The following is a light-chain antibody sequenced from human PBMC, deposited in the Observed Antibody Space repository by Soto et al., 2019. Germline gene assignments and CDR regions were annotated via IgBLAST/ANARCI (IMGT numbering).Light chain of an antibody. CDR2: DAS. Sequence: EIVLTQSPATLSLSPGERATLSCRASQSVSSYVAWYQQKPGQAPRLLIYDASNRATGIQARFSGSGSGTDFTLTISSLEPEDFAVYYCQQRSNWPPTFGPGTKVDIK. CDR3: QQRSNWPPT. J-gene: IGKJ3*01. CDR1: QSVSSY. V-gene: IGKV3-11*01.